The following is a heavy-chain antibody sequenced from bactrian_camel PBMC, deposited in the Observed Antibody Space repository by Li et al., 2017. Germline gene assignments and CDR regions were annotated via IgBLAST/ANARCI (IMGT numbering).Heavy chain of an antibody. D-gene: IGHD5*01. V-gene: IGHV3S34*01. CDR2: IATGGGST. CDR3: GATKVRPFYESSWLADSDYLH. J-gene: IGHJ4*01. CDR1: GYASVRKC. Sequence: HVQLVESGGNSVQAGGSLRLSCAASGYASVRKCMGWFRQAPGKEREGVASIATGGGSTYYADSVKDRFTISQDNAKNMVYLQMSGLKPEDSAMYYCGATKVRPFYESSWLADSDYLHWGQGTQVTVS.